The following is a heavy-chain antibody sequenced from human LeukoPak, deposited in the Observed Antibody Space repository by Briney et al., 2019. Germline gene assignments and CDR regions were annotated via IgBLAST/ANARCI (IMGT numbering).Heavy chain of an antibody. V-gene: IGHV3-23*01. Sequence: PGGSLRLSCAASGFTFSSYAMSWVRQAPGKGLGWVSAISGSGGSTYYADSVKGRFTISRDNSKNTLYLQMNSLRAEDTAVYYCAKDPRIAVAGAHGAVDYWGQGTLVTVSS. CDR3: AKDPRIAVAGAHGAVDY. CDR1: GFTFSSYA. D-gene: IGHD6-19*01. CDR2: ISGSGGST. J-gene: IGHJ4*02.